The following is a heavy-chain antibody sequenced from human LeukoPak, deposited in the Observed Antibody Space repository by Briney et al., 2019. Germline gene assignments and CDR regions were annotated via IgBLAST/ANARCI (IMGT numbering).Heavy chain of an antibody. D-gene: IGHD2-15*01. CDR1: GGSFSGYY. V-gene: IGHV4-34*01. J-gene: IGHJ6*03. Sequence: SETLSLTCAVYGGSFSGYYWSWIRQPPGKGLEWIGEINHSGSTNYNPSLRSRVTISVDTSKNQFSLKLSSVTAADTAVYYCARHIVVVPRGYYYMDVWGKGTTVTVSS. CDR3: ARHIVVVPRGYYYMDV. CDR2: INHSGST.